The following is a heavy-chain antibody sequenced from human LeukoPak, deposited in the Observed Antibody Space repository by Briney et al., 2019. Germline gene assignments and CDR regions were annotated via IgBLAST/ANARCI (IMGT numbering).Heavy chain of an antibody. J-gene: IGHJ4*02. V-gene: IGHV1-69*13. Sequence: ASVKVSCKASGGTLSSYAISWVRQAPGQGLEWMGGIIPIFGTANYAQKFQGRVTITADESTSTAYMELSSLRSEDTAVYYCARKKDWNGHFDYWGQGTLVTVSS. CDR2: IIPIFGTA. CDR1: GGTLSSYA. D-gene: IGHD1-1*01. CDR3: ARKKDWNGHFDY.